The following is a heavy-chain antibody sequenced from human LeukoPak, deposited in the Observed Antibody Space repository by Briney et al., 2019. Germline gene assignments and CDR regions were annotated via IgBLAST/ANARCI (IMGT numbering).Heavy chain of an antibody. V-gene: IGHV3-53*01. J-gene: IGHJ6*03. CDR2: IYSDGST. D-gene: IGHD2-21*02. CDR1: GFTVSSNY. Sequence: PGGSLRLSCAASGFTVSSNYMSWVRQAPGKGLEWVSVIYSDGSTYYADSVKGRFTISRDNSKNTLYLQMNSLRAEDTAVYYCARDSGDGDYTPDMDVWGKGTTVTVSS. CDR3: ARDSGDGDYTPDMDV.